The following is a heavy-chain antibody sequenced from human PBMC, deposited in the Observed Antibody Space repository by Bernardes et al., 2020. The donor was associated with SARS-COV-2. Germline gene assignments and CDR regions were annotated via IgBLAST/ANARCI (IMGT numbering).Heavy chain of an antibody. CDR1: NGSIGSYY. J-gene: IGHJ6*02. Sequence: SETLSLTCTVSNGSIGSYYWSWVRQPPGKGLEWIGHIYYSRGAEYSPSLKSRVSISVDTSKKQFSLRLTSVTAADTAVYFGATDLTVGDNGSGYGMYLWGQGTTVTVSS. CDR2: IYYSRGA. D-gene: IGHD3-10*01. V-gene: IGHV4-59*01. CDR3: ATDLTVGDNGSGYGMYL.